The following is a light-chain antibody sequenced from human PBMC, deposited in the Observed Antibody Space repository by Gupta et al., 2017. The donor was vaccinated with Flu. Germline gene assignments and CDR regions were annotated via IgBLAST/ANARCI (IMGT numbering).Light chain of an antibody. CDR2: GTS. J-gene: IGKJ2*01. V-gene: IGKV1-12*02. Sequence: GDRVVSTCRRNDDVNRWVAGYQQKPGSDPNLLIYGTSILKSGVPSRISGSRSETDFTRTINSMQPEDFATDYCQQADRSPYTFGQGTELQI. CDR1: DDVNRW. CDR3: QQADRSPYT.